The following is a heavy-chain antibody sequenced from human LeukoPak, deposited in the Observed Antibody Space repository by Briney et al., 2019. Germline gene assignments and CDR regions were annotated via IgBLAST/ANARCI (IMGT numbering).Heavy chain of an antibody. CDR3: ARGHIVVPGGAFDM. D-gene: IGHD2-21*01. J-gene: IGHJ3*02. V-gene: IGHV1-2*02. CDR2: INPNSGGT. Sequence: ASVKVSCKASGYTFTGYYMHWVRQAPGQGLEWMGWINPNSGGTNYAQKFQGRVTMTRDTSINTAYMELSRLRSDDTAVYYCARGHIVVPGGAFDMWGQGTMVTVSS. CDR1: GYTFTGYY.